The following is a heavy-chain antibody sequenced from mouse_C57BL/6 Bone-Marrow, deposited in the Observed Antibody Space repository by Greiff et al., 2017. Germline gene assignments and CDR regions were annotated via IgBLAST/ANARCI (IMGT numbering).Heavy chain of an antibody. CDR1: GFNIKDAY. CDR3: SPLLRSVLYAMDD. V-gene: IGHV14-4*01. Sequence: VQLKQSGAELVRPGASVTLSCTASGFNIKDAYMHWVKQRPEQGLEWIGWIDPENGDTEYASKFQGKATITADTSSHTAYLQLSSLTSEDTAVYYCSPLLRSVLYAMDDGGQGTSVTVSS. CDR2: IDPENGDT. D-gene: IGHD1-1*01. J-gene: IGHJ4*01.